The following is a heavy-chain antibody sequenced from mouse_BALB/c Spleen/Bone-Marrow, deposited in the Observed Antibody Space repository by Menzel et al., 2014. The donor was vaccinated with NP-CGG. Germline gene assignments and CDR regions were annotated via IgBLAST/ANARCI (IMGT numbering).Heavy chain of an antibody. V-gene: IGHV1-12*01. D-gene: IGHD2-1*01. CDR3: ARSYGNPYYFDY. CDR2: IYPGNGDT. Sequence: LQQSGAELVKPGASVKMSCKASGYTFTTYNMHWVKQTPGQGLERIGAIYPGNGDTSYNQKFKGKATLTADKSSSTAYMQLSSLTSEDSAVYYCARSYGNPYYFDYWGQGTTLTVSS. J-gene: IGHJ2*01. CDR1: GYTFTTYN.